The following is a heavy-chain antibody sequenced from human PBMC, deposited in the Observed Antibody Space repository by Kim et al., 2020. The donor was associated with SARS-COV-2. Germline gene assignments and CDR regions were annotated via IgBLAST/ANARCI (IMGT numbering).Heavy chain of an antibody. CDR3: ARAVDTATDAFDI. CDR1: GFIFSTYD. J-gene: IGHJ3*02. Sequence: GSLRLSCVASGFIFSTYDMHWVRQGIGKGLEWVSAIDTAGKTFYAGSLKGRFTISRANAENSLYLQMNNLRAEDTAIYYCARAVDTATDAFDIWGQGTM. D-gene: IGHD5-18*01. V-gene: IGHV3-13*01. CDR2: IDTAGKT.